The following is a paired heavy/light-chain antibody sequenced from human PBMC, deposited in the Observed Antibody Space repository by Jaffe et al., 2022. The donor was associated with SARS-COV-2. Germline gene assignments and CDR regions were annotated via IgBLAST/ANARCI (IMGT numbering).Light chain of an antibody. J-gene: IGKJ2*01. Sequence: EIVLTQSPATLSLSPGERATLSCRASQSVSIYLAWYQQKPGQAPRLLIYEASNRATGIPDRFSGSGSGTDFTLTISSLEPEDFAVYYCQERSSWPLYTFGQGTQLEIK. CDR3: QERSSWPLYT. CDR1: QSVSIY. V-gene: IGKV3-11*01. CDR2: EAS.
Heavy chain of an antibody. J-gene: IGHJ1*01. V-gene: IGHV3-7*01. D-gene: IGHD3-22*01. CDR1: GFTFSTYW. CDR3: ARDKLPIFYSDSRGYSRRDGEYLEH. Sequence: EVQLVESGGGLVQPGGSLRLSCAASGFTFSTYWMSWVRQAPGKGLEWVANIKQDGSEKYYLDSVKGRFTISRDNAKTSLYLQMNSLRAEDTAVYYCARDKLPIFYSDSRGYSRRDGEYLEHWGQGTRVSVSS. CDR2: IKQDGSEK.